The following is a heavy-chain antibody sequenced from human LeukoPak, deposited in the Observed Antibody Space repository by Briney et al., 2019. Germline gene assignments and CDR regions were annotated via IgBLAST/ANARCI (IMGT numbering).Heavy chain of an antibody. D-gene: IGHD3-3*01. Sequence: KPSETLSLTCTVSGGSISSYYWSWIRQPAGKGLEWIGRIYTSGSTNYNPSLKSRVTMSVDTSKNQFSLKLSSVTAADTAVYYCARARNEYYDFWSGYYTLDYWGQGTLVTVSS. CDR3: ARARNEYYDFWSGYYTLDY. V-gene: IGHV4-4*07. CDR1: GGSISSYY. J-gene: IGHJ4*02. CDR2: IYTSGST.